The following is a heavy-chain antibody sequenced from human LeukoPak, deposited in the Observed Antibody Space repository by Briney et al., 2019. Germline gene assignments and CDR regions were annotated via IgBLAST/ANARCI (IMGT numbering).Heavy chain of an antibody. CDR2: IYPGDSDT. Sequence: AGESXQISCKGSGYSFTSYWIGWVRQLPGKGVEGMGIIYPGDSDTRYSPSFQGQVTISADKSISTAYLQWSSLKASDTAMYYCARHGGSKHLDYWGQGTLVTVSS. CDR1: GYSFTSYW. CDR3: ARHGGSKHLDY. J-gene: IGHJ4*02. D-gene: IGHD2-15*01. V-gene: IGHV5-51*01.